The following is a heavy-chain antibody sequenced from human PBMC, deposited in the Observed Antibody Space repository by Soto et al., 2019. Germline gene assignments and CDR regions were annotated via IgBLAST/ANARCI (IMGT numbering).Heavy chain of an antibody. CDR2: ISTTGNYI. D-gene: IGHD4-4*01. J-gene: IGHJ4*01. V-gene: IGHV3-21*01. CDR1: GFSFISYS. CDR3: ARGGPTVLAGGDY. Sequence: PGGSLRLSCAASGFSFISYSMNWVRQAAGKGLEWLSSISTTGNYIYYADSVKGRFTISRDNTKHSLYLLINSLRAEHPAVYYCARGGPTVLAGGDYWGHGTLVTVSS.